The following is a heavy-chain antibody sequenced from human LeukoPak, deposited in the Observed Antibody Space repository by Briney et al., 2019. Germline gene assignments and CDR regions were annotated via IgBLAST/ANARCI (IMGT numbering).Heavy chain of an antibody. V-gene: IGHV4-34*01. CDR3: ARGYDWDRIWFDS. J-gene: IGHJ5*01. D-gene: IGHD1-1*01. Sequence: SETLSLTCAVYGGSFSGYYWSWIRQPPGKGLEWIGEINHSGSTNYNPSLKSRVTISVDTSKNQFSLKLSSVTAADTAVYYCARGYDWDRIWFDSWGQGTLVTVSS. CDR2: INHSGST. CDR1: GGSFSGYY.